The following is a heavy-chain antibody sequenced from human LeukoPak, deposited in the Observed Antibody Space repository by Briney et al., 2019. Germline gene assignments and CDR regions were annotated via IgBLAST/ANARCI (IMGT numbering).Heavy chain of an antibody. V-gene: IGHV5-51*01. J-gene: IGHJ4*02. CDR2: IHPGDSET. Sequence: GESLKISCKASGYSFTRYWIGWVRQMPGKGLEWMGIIHPGDSETRYSPSFQGQVTISADKSISTAYLQWSSLVASDTAMYYCARVKDPYSSGWQGGVDYWGRGTLVTVSS. D-gene: IGHD6-19*01. CDR3: ARVKDPYSSGWQGGVDY. CDR1: GYSFTRYW.